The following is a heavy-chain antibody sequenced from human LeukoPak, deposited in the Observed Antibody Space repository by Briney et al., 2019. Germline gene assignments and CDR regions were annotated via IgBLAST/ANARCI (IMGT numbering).Heavy chain of an antibody. CDR2: IYYSGST. CDR1: GGSISSYY. Sequence: PSETLSLTCTVSGGSISSYYWSWIRQRPEKGLEWIGYIYYSGSTYYNPSLKSRVTISVDTSENQFSLKLNSVSAADTAVYYCARVPSSNYYYFDYWGQGTLVTVSS. V-gene: IGHV4-59*06. CDR3: ARVPSSNYYYFDY. J-gene: IGHJ4*02. D-gene: IGHD4-11*01.